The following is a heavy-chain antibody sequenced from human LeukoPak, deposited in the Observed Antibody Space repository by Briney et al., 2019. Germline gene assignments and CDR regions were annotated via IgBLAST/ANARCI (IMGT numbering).Heavy chain of an antibody. CDR1: GGSISSNSHY. J-gene: IGHJ4*02. CDR3: GKETGIILVRGAVDY. D-gene: IGHD3-10*01. CDR2: TSGSGGNP. V-gene: IGHV3-23*01. Sequence: ETLSLTCTVSGGSISSNSHYWGWIRQAPGKGLEWVSVTSGSGGNPYYADSVKGRFTISRDNSKNTVYLHMNSLRAEDTALYYCGKETGIILVRGAVDYWGQGTLVTVSS.